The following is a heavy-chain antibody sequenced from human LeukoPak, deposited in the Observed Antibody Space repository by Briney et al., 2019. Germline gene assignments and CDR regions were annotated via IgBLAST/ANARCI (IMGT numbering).Heavy chain of an antibody. CDR2: IFYSGTT. CDR1: GGSINSGGYY. D-gene: IGHD2-2*01. Sequence: PSQTLSLTCTVSGGSINSGGYYWSWIRQHPGTGLEWIGYIFYSGTTYYNPSLKSRLTISVDTSKNQFSLKLSSVSAADTAVYYCARVKWDIVVVPAATFFDSWGQGTLVTVSS. CDR3: ARVKWDIVVVPAATFFDS. J-gene: IGHJ4*02. V-gene: IGHV4-31*03.